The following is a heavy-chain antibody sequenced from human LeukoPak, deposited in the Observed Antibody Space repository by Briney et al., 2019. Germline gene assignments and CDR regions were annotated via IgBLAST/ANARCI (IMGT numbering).Heavy chain of an antibody. J-gene: IGHJ5*02. CDR3: ARDSSSSVRWFDP. CDR2: IYHSGST. V-gene: IGHV4-38-2*02. Sequence: SETLSLTCTVSGYSMSSGYYWGWIRQPPGKGLEWSGGIYHSGSTYYNPSLKSRVTISVDTSKNQFSLKLSSVTAADTAVYYCARDSSSSVRWFDPWGQGTLVTASS. D-gene: IGHD6-6*01. CDR1: GYSMSSGYY.